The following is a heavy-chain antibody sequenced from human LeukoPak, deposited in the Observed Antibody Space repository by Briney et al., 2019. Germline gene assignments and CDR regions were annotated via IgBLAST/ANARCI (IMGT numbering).Heavy chain of an antibody. D-gene: IGHD4-17*01. CDR2: IYYSGST. Sequence: KASETLSLTCTVSGGSISSYYWSWIRQPPGKGLEWIGYIYYSGSTNYNPSLKSRVTISVVTCKNQFSLKLSSVTAADTAVYYCARVGPTTAYYYYYGMDVWGQGTTVTVSS. V-gene: IGHV4-59*01. J-gene: IGHJ6*02. CDR1: GGSISSYY. CDR3: ARVGPTTAYYYYYGMDV.